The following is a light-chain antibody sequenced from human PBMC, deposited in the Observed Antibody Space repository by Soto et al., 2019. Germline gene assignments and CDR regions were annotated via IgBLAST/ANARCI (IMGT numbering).Light chain of an antibody. CDR3: QQHGSPPWT. CDR1: QSVCSSY. V-gene: IGKV3-20*01. J-gene: IGKJ1*01. Sequence: EIVLTQSPGTLSLSPGEIATLSCRASQSVCSSYLAWYEQKPGQAPRLLIYGASSRATGIPDRFSGSASGTDFALTISRREPEDFAVYYCQQHGSPPWTFGQGTKVEIK. CDR2: GAS.